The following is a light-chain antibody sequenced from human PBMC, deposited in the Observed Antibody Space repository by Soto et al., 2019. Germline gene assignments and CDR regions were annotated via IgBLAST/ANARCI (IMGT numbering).Light chain of an antibody. CDR2: GNS. CDR3: QSYDSSLSGSRV. CDR1: SSNIGAGYD. Sequence: QSVLTQPPSVSGAPGQRVTISCTGSSSNIGAGYDVHWYQQLPGTAPKLLIYGNSNRPSWVPDRFSGAKSGTSASLAITGLQAEDEAYYSCQSYDSSLSGSRVFGTGTKVTVL. V-gene: IGLV1-40*01. J-gene: IGLJ1*01.